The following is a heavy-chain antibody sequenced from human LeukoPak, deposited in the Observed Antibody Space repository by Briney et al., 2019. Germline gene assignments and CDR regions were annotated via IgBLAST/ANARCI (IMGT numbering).Heavy chain of an antibody. V-gene: IGHV3-66*01. Sequence: GGSLRLSCAASGFTVSSNYMSWVRQAPGKGLEWVSVIYSGGSTYYADSVKGRFTVSRDNSKNTVYLQMNSLRAEDTAVYYCASTWFTSMVIYYYGMDVWGLGTTVTVSS. CDR3: ASTWFTSMVIYYYGMDV. CDR1: GFTVSSNY. CDR2: IYSGGST. J-gene: IGHJ6*02. D-gene: IGHD5-18*01.